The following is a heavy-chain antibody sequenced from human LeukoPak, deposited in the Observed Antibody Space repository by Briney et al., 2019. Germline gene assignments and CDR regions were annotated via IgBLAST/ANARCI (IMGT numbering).Heavy chain of an antibody. Sequence: SQTLSLTCTVSGGSISSGDYYWSWIRQPPGKGLEWIGYIYYSGSTYYNPSLKSRVTISVDTSKNQFSLKLSSVTAADTAVYYCARGTGITMTSGIWGQGTMVTVSS. CDR2: IYYSGST. J-gene: IGHJ3*02. V-gene: IGHV4-30-4*01. CDR3: ARGTGITMTSGI. D-gene: IGHD3-22*01. CDR1: GGSISSGDYY.